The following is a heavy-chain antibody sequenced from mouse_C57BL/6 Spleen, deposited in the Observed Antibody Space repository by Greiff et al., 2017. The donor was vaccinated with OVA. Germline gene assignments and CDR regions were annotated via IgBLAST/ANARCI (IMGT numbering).Heavy chain of an antibody. CDR1: GFTFNTYA. J-gene: IGHJ4*01. Sequence: EVKLVESGGGLVQPKGSLKLSCAASGFTFNTYAMHWVRQAPGKGLEWVARIRSKSSNYATYYVDSVKDRLTIYRDDSQSMLYLQMNNLTTEDTAMYYCVRVEPCAMDYWGQGTSVTVSS. CDR2: IRSKSSNYAT. V-gene: IGHV10-3*01. CDR3: VRVEPCAMDY.